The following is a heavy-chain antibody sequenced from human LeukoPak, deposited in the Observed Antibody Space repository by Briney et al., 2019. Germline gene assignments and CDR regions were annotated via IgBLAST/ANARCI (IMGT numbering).Heavy chain of an antibody. CDR1: GFTYSRYA. Sequence: GGSLRLSCAASGFTYSRYAMSWVRQAPWKGLEWVSSISDNGAGTFYADSVKGRFTISRDNSDKTLYLQMNSLRAEDTAVYYCAKRSLSGTWYFDLWGRGTLVIVSS. D-gene: IGHD3-3*01. CDR2: ISDNGAGT. J-gene: IGHJ2*01. CDR3: AKRSLSGTWYFDL. V-gene: IGHV3-23*01.